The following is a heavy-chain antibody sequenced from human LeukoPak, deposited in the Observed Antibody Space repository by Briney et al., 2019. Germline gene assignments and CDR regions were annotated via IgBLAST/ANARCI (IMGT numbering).Heavy chain of an antibody. CDR1: GGSFSGYY. V-gene: IGHV4-34*01. CDR3: ARVWADYDSSGYQRYYFDY. Sequence: PSETLSLTCAVYGGSFSGYYWSWIRQPPGKGLEWIGEINHSGSTNYNPSLKSRVTISVDTSKNQFSLKLSSVTAADTAVYYCARVWADYDSSGYQRYYFDYWGQGTLVTVSS. D-gene: IGHD3-22*01. CDR2: INHSGST. J-gene: IGHJ4*02.